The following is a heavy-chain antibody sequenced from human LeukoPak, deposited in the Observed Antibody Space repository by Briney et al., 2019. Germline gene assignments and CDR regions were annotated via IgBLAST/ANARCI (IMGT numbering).Heavy chain of an antibody. CDR3: ATDESCSGGSCYSEFDY. V-gene: IGHV1-18*01. Sequence: ASVKVSCKASGYTFTSYGISWVRQAPGQGLEWLGWVSAYNGNTNYAQKFQGRVTITADKSTSTAYMELSSLRSEDTAVYYCATDESCSGGSCYSEFDYWGQGTLVTVSS. D-gene: IGHD2-15*01. J-gene: IGHJ4*02. CDR1: GYTFTSYG. CDR2: VSAYNGNT.